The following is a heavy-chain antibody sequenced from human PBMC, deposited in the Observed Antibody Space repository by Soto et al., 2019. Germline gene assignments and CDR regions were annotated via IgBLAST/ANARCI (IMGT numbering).Heavy chain of an antibody. CDR3: ARDRGYYDSSGPDAFDI. CDR2: IIPIFGTA. D-gene: IGHD3-22*01. J-gene: IGHJ3*02. V-gene: IGHV1-69*05. Sequence: GASVKVSCKASGGTFSSYAISWVRQAPGQGLEWMGGIIPIFGTANYAQKFQGRVTMTRDTSTSTVYMELSSLRSEDTAVYYCARDRGYYDSSGPDAFDIWGQGTMVTVS. CDR1: GGTFSSYA.